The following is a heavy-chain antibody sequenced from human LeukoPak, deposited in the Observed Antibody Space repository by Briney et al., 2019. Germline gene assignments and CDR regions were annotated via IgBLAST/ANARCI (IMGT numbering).Heavy chain of an antibody. Sequence: PSETLSLTCTVSGGSISSGSYYWSWIRQPAGKGLEWIGRIYTSGSTNYNPSLKSRVTISVDTSKNQFSLKLSSVTAADTAVYYCARGEQPAGRFDPWGQGTLVTVSS. CDR2: IYTSGST. D-gene: IGHD1-26*01. V-gene: IGHV4-61*02. CDR3: ARGEQPAGRFDP. CDR1: GGSISSGSYY. J-gene: IGHJ5*02.